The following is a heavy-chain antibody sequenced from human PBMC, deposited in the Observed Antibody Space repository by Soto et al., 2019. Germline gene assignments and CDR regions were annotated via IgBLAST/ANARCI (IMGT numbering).Heavy chain of an antibody. J-gene: IGHJ3*02. CDR3: ARAYMISAFDI. D-gene: IGHD3-16*01. V-gene: IGHV3-33*01. CDR1: GFTFSSYG. CDR2: IWYDGSNK. Sequence: QVQLVESGGGVVQPGRSLRLSCAASGFTFSSYGMHWVRQAPGKGLEWVAVIWYDGSNKYYADSVKGRFTISRDNSKNTLYLQMNSLRAEDTAVYYCARAYMISAFDIWVQGTMVTVSS.